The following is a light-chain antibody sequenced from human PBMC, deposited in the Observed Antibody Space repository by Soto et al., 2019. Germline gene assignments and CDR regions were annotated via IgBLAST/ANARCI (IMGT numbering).Light chain of an antibody. CDR1: QSVGTRY. J-gene: IGKJ1*01. Sequence: EIVLTQSPGTLSLSPGERATLSCGASQSVGTRYLAWYQQKPGQAPRLLIYGTSIRATGIPDRFTGSGSGTEFTLIISRLDPEDFAVYYCQQYYNWPRTFGQGTKVDIK. CDR3: QQYYNWPRT. V-gene: IGKV3-20*01. CDR2: GTS.